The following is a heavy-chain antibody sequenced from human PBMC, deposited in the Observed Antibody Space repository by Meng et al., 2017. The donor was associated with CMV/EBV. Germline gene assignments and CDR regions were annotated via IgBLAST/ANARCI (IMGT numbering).Heavy chain of an antibody. Sequence: GESPKISCAASGFTFSSYAMHWVRQAPGKGLEWVAVISYDGSNKYYADSVKGRFTISRDNSKNTLYLQMNSLRAEDTAVYYCARGYCTNGVCYREPYYGMDVWGQGTTVTVSS. CDR2: ISYDGSNK. V-gene: IGHV3-30-3*01. J-gene: IGHJ6*02. CDR3: ARGYCTNGVCYREPYYGMDV. CDR1: GFTFSSYA. D-gene: IGHD2-8*01.